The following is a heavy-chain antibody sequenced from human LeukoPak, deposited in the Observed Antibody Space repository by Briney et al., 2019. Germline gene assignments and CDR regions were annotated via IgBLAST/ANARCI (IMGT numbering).Heavy chain of an antibody. V-gene: IGHV4-34*01. Sequence: SETLSLTCAVYGGSFSGYYWSWIRQPPGKGLEWIGEINHSGSTNYNPSLKSRVTISVDTSKNQFSLILNSVTAADTAVYYCARRHSGSYYGKHWFDPWGQGTLVTVSS. CDR1: GGSFSGYY. J-gene: IGHJ5*02. CDR2: INHSGST. D-gene: IGHD1-26*01. CDR3: ARRHSGSYYGKHWFDP.